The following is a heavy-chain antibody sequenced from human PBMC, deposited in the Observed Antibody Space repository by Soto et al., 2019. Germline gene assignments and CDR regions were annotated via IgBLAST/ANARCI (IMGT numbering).Heavy chain of an antibody. Sequence: EVQLLESGGGLVQPGGSLRLSCAASGFTFSSYAMIWVRQAPGKGLEWVSAISGSGGSTYYADSVKGRFTISRDNSKNTLYLQMNSLRAEDKAVYYCAKDRPAMIVVVITAGFDYWGQGTLVTVSS. V-gene: IGHV3-23*01. D-gene: IGHD3-22*01. CDR3: AKDRPAMIVVVITAGFDY. CDR2: ISGSGGST. CDR1: GFTFSSYA. J-gene: IGHJ4*02.